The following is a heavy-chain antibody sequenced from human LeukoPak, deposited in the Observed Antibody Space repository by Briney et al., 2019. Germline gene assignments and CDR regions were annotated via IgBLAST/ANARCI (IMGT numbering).Heavy chain of an antibody. CDR1: GYTLTELS. J-gene: IGHJ4*02. D-gene: IGHD6-19*01. CDR2: FDPEDGET. CDR3: ATDRLESSGWYPVDY. V-gene: IGHV1-24*01. Sequence: GASVKVSCKVSGYTLTELSMHWVRQAPGKGLERMGGFDPEDGETIYAQKFQGRVTMTEDTSTDTAYMELSSLRSEDTAVYYCATDRLESSGWYPVDYWGQGTLVTVSS.